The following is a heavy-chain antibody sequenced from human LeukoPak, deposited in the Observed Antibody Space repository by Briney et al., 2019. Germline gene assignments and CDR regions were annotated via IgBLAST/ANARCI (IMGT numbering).Heavy chain of an antibody. J-gene: IGHJ4*02. CDR2: VTGRAGST. V-gene: IGHV3-23*01. Sequence: GSLRLSCVASGFTFSNYAMNWVRQAPGKRLEWVSAVTGRAGSTYYADSVKGRFTISRDNSRNTLFLQMNSLRAEDTAIYYCAKWGDFDILTGYYVSDFWGQGTLVTVSS. CDR3: AKWGDFDILTGYYVSDF. D-gene: IGHD3-9*01. CDR1: GFTFSNYA.